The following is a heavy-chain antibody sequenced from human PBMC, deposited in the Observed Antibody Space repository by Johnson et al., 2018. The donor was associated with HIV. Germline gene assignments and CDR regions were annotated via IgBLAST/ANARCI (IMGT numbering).Heavy chain of an antibody. D-gene: IGHD5-24*01. CDR3: AKGYTSADGASDV. J-gene: IGHJ3*01. CDR1: GSTFDDYA. Sequence: VQLVESGGGVVQPGRSLRLSCAASGSTFDDYAMHWVRQAPGKGLEWVSTITCNSRGIGYVDSVKGRFTISRDNAKNSLYLQMSTLRAGDTAVYCCAKGYTSADGASDVWGQGTMVSVSS. V-gene: IGHV3-9*01. CDR2: ITCNSRGI.